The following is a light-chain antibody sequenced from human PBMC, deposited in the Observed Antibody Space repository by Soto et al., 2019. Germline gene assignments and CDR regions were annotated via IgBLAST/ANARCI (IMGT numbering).Light chain of an antibody. Sequence: DIPMTQSPSTLSASVGDRVTITCRASQSISIWLAWYQQKPGKAPNLLIYKTSSLETGVPSRFSGSGSGTELTLTISRLQPDDFATYYCQHWNDYSWTFGQGTKVEVK. V-gene: IGKV1-5*03. J-gene: IGKJ1*01. CDR1: QSISIW. CDR3: QHWNDYSWT. CDR2: KTS.